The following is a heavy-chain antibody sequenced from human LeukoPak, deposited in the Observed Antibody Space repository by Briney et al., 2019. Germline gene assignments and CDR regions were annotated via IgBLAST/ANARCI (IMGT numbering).Heavy chain of an antibody. CDR2: ISAYNGNT. V-gene: IGHV1-18*01. CDR3: ARVMGILDYDFWSGPNYYYYGMDV. D-gene: IGHD3-3*01. Sequence: GASVKVSCKASGGTFSSYGISWVRQAPGQGLEWMGWISAYNGNTNYAQKLQGRVTMTTDTSTSTAYMELRSLRSDDTAVYYCARVMGILDYDFWSGPNYYYYGMDVWGQGTTVTVSS. CDR1: GGTFSSYG. J-gene: IGHJ6*02.